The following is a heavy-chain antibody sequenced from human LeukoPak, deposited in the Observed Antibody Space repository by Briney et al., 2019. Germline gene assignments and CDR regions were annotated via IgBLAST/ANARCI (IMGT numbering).Heavy chain of an antibody. CDR3: AREPSGWYGGFDY. J-gene: IGHJ4*02. CDR1: GGSISSGDYY. D-gene: IGHD6-19*01. Sequence: SETLSLTCTVSGGSISSGDYYWSWIRQPPGKGLEWIGYIYYSGSTYYNPSLKSRVTISVDTSKNQFSLRLSSVTAADTAVYYCAREPSGWYGGFDYWGQGTLVTVSS. V-gene: IGHV4-30-4*01. CDR2: IYYSGST.